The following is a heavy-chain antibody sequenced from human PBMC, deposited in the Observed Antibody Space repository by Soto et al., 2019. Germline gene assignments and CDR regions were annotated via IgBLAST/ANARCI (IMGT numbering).Heavy chain of an antibody. CDR2: IKQDGREK. Sequence: GGDLRLSCGASGFTFSSDWISLCRHAPGKGMEWVANIKQDGREKYYVDSVKGRFTISRDNAKNSLYLQMNSLRAEDTAVYYCARDPSVVAFAGTCRCYYYYGKDVWGRGSTVTGSS. CDR3: ARDPSVVAFAGTCRCYYYYGKDV. J-gene: IGHJ6*02. CDR1: GFTFSSDW. D-gene: IGHD6-19*01. V-gene: IGHV3-7*01.